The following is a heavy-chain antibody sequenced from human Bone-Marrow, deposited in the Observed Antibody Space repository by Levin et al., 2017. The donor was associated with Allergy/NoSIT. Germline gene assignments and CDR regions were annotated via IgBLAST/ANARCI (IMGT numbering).Heavy chain of an antibody. CDR1: GFTFSSYA. CDR3: ARPLASTYYYDSSGYGGGTFDI. V-gene: IGHV3-30-3*01. J-gene: IGHJ3*02. CDR2: ISYDGSNK. Sequence: RGESLKISCAASGFTFSSYAMHWVRQAPGKGLEWVAVISYDGSNKYYADSVKGRFTISRDNSKNTLYLQMNSLRAEDTAVYYCARPLASTYYYDSSGYGGGTFDIWGQGTMVTVSS. D-gene: IGHD3-22*01.